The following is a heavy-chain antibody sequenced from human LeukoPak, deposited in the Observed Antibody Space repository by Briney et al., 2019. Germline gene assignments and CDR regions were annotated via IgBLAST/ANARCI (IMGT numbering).Heavy chain of an antibody. Sequence: ASVKVSCKASGGTFSSYAISWVRQAPGQGLEWMGGLIPIFGTANYAQKFQGRVTITTDESTSTAYMGLSSLRSEDTAVYYCAREQPEYYDSSGWGQGTLVTVS. CDR1: GGTFSSYA. CDR3: AREQPEYYDSSG. J-gene: IGHJ4*02. CDR2: LIPIFGTA. V-gene: IGHV1-69*05. D-gene: IGHD3-22*01.